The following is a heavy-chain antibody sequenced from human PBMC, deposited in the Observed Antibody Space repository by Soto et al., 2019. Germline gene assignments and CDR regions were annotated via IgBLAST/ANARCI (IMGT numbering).Heavy chain of an antibody. D-gene: IGHD6-13*01. CDR1: GYTFTSYA. J-gene: IGHJ4*02. CDR3: ARWGSSWFLSFDY. Sequence: ASAKVSCKASGYTFTSYAMHWVRQAPGQRLEWMGWINAGNGNTKYSQKFQGRVTITRDTSASTAYMELSSLRSEDTAVYYCARWGSSWFLSFDYWGQGTLVNVSS. V-gene: IGHV1-3*01. CDR2: INAGNGNT.